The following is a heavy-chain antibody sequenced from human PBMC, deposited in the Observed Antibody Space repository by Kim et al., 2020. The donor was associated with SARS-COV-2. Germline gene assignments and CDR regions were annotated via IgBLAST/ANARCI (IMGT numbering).Heavy chain of an antibody. J-gene: IGHJ4*02. CDR3: ARDLPGSGGSCLDY. CDR1: GFTFSSYG. V-gene: IGHV3-33*01. CDR2: IWYDGSNK. Sequence: GGSLRLSCAASGFTFSSYGMHWVRQAPGKGLEWVAVIWYDGSNKYYADSVKGRFTISRDNSKNTLYLQMNSLRAEDTAVYYCARDLPGSGGSCLDYWGQGTLVTVSS. D-gene: IGHD2-15*01.